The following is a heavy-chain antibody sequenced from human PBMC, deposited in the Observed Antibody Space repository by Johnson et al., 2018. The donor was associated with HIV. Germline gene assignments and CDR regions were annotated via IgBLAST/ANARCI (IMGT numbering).Heavy chain of an antibody. Sequence: QVQLVESGGGVVQPGRSLRLSCAASGFTVSSNYMSWVRQAPGKGLEWVSRITWNGGSIVHADSVKGRFTISRDNAKNSLYLQMNSLRADDTAVYYCARESDILTGYPNAFDIWGQGTMVTVSS. D-gene: IGHD3-9*01. CDR2: ITWNGGSI. CDR1: GFTVSSNY. CDR3: ARESDILTGYPNAFDI. J-gene: IGHJ3*02. V-gene: IGHV3-11*04.